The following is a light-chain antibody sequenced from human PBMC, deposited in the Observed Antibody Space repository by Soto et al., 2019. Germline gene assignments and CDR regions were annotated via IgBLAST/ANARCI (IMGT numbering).Light chain of an antibody. CDR2: GAS. J-gene: IGKJ5*01. CDR3: QQANSVPPIT. CDR1: QGISNW. Sequence: DIQMTQSPSSVSASVGDRVTITCRASQGISNWLAWYQQKPGKAPQLLIYGASSLQGGVPSRFSGSGSGTDFTLTISSLQPEDFAIYYCQQANSVPPITFVQGTRLEIK. V-gene: IGKV1-12*01.